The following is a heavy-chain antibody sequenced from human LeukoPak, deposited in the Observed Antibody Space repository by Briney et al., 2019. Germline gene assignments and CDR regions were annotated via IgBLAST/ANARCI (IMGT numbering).Heavy chain of an antibody. CDR2: INHSGST. J-gene: IGHJ4*02. D-gene: IGHD6-13*01. Sequence: LETLSLTCAVYGGSFSGYYWSWIRQPPGKGLEWIGEINHSGSTNYNPSLKSRVTISVDTSKNQFSLKLSSVTAADTAVYYCARGRGDRSSWYVDYWGQGTLVTVSS. V-gene: IGHV4-34*01. CDR3: ARGRGDRSSWYVDY. CDR1: GGSFSGYY.